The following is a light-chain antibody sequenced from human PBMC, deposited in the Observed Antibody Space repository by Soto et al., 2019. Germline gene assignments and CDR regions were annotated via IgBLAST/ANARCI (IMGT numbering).Light chain of an antibody. J-gene: IGKJ3*01. CDR1: QSISSW. CDR3: QQYNSVFT. CDR2: DAS. Sequence: DIQMTQSPSTLSASVGDRVTITCRASQSISSWLAWYQQKPGQAPKLLIYDASSLESGVPSRFSGSGSGTEFTLTSSSLQPDDFATYYCQQYNSVFTFGPGTKVDI. V-gene: IGKV1-5*01.